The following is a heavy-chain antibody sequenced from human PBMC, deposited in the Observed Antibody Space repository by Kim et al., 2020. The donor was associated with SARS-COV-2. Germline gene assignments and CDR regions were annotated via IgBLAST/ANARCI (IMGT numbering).Heavy chain of an antibody. D-gene: IGHD4-17*01. J-gene: IGHJ3*02. V-gene: IGHV4-31*03. Sequence: SETLSLTCTVSGGSISSGGYYWSWIRQHPGKGLEWIGYIYYSGSTYYNPSLKSRVTISVDTSKNKFSLKLSSVTAADTAVYYCARVKNYGGNPEAFDIWGQGKMVTVSS. CDR2: IYYSGST. CDR1: GGSISSGGYY. CDR3: ARVKNYGGNPEAFDI.